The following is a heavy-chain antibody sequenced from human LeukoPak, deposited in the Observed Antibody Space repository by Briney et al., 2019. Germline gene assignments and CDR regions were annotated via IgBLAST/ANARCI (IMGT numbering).Heavy chain of an antibody. CDR3: AREMATIGSPFDY. CDR1: GFTFSSYW. J-gene: IGHJ4*02. D-gene: IGHD5-24*01. Sequence: GGSLRLSCAASGFTFSSYWMSWVRQAPGKGLEWVANIKQDGSEKYYVDSVKGRFTISRDNAKNSLYLQMNSLRAEDTAVYYCAREMATIGSPFDYWGLGTLVTVSS. CDR2: IKQDGSEK. V-gene: IGHV3-7*01.